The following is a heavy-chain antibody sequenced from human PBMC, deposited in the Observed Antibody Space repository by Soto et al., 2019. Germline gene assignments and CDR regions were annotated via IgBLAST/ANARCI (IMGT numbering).Heavy chain of an antibody. CDR1: GLTFSSYG. D-gene: IGHD2-15*01. Sequence: GGSLRLSCAASGLTFSSYGMHWVRQAPGKGLEWVAVISYDGSDKYYADSVKGRFTISSDNSKNALYLQMNSLRAEDTAGYFCAKDTRVTYCSGGSCNYFYYMDVWGKGTTVTVSS. CDR2: ISYDGSDK. CDR3: AKDTRVTYCSGGSCNYFYYMDV. J-gene: IGHJ6*03. V-gene: IGHV3-30*18.